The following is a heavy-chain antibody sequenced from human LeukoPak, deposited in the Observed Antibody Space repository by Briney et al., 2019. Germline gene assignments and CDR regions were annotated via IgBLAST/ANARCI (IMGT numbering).Heavy chain of an antibody. Sequence: GGSLRLSCAASGFTFSSYGMNWVRQAPGRGLEWVSSISSGSTYIYYAGSVKGRFTISRDNGKNSLYLQMNSLRAEDTAVYYCARDKLAYCGGDCYPDAWGQGTLVTVSS. V-gene: IGHV3-21*01. CDR3: ARDKLAYCGGDCYPDA. CDR2: ISSGSTYI. J-gene: IGHJ5*02. D-gene: IGHD2-21*02. CDR1: GFTFSSYG.